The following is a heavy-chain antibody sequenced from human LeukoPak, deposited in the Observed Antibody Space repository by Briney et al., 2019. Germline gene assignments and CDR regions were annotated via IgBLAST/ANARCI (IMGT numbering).Heavy chain of an antibody. CDR1: GYIFTYYY. Sequence: ASVNVSCKASGYIFTYYYMHWGRQAPGQGLEWVGCINPNSGGTDTAQKFQGRVTMTRDTSISTAYIELISLRSDDTAVYYCARGYNWHDGVDPWGQGTLVTVSS. V-gene: IGHV1-2*02. J-gene: IGHJ5*02. CDR2: INPNSGGT. CDR3: ARGYNWHDGVDP. D-gene: IGHD1-20*01.